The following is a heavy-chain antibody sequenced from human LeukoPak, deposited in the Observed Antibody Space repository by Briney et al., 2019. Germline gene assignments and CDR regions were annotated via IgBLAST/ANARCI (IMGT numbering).Heavy chain of an antibody. CDR3: ARNLWFGESSDAFDI. CDR2: INPNSGGT. D-gene: IGHD3-10*01. V-gene: IGHV1-2*02. Sequence: EASVKVSCKASGYTFTSYAMHWVRQAPGQGLEWMGWINPNSGGTNYAQKFQGRVTMTRDTSISTAYMELSRLRSDDSAVYYCARNLWFGESSDAFDIWGQGTMVTVSS. J-gene: IGHJ3*02. CDR1: GYTFTSYA.